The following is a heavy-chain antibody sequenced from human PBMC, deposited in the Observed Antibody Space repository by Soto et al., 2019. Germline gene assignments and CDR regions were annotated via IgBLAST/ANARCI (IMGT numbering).Heavy chain of an antibody. D-gene: IGHD6-25*01. J-gene: IGHJ6*02. Sequence: GESLKISCQASGFSFTTYWIAWVRQMPGKGLEWMGVIYPGDSDLRYSPSFRGQVSISADRSITTAYLQWSSLKASDTAIYYCARLAGSPSGMDVWGLGTAVTVSS. CDR2: IYPGDSDL. CDR3: ARLAGSPSGMDV. CDR1: GFSFTTYW. V-gene: IGHV5-51*01.